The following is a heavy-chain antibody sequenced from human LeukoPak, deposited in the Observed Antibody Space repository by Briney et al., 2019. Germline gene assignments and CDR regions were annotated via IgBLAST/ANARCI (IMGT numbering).Heavy chain of an antibody. CDR1: GFTFSSYS. CDR3: AKAPIADIVATIFDY. J-gene: IGHJ4*02. Sequence: GGSLRLSCAASGFTFSSYSMNWVRQAPGKGLRGFPSISSSSSYIYYADSVKGRFTISRDNAKNSLYLQMNSLRAEDTAVYYCAKAPIADIVATIFDYWGQGTLVTVSS. CDR2: ISSSSSYI. V-gene: IGHV3-21*01. D-gene: IGHD5-12*01.